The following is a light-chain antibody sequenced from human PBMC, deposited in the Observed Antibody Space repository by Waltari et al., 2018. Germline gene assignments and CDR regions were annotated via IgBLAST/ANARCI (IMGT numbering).Light chain of an antibody. CDR1: QSVSTW. Sequence: DIQMTQSPSTLSASVGDSVTITGRASQSVSTWLAWYHQKPGKAPKLLIYKASSLETGVPSRFSGSGSGTEFTLTISSLEPDDFATYYCQHYNDYPLTFGGGTKVGIK. CDR2: KAS. CDR3: QHYNDYPLT. V-gene: IGKV1-5*03. J-gene: IGKJ4*01.